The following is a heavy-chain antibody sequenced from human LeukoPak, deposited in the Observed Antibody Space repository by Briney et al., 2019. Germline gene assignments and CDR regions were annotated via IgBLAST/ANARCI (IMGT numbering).Heavy chain of an antibody. J-gene: IGHJ4*02. V-gene: IGHV3-30-3*01. CDR3: AREGREWLSVGIDY. CDR2: MSYDGSNK. Sequence: GRSLRLSCAASGFTFSSYAMYWVRQAPGKGLEWVALMSYDGSNKYYADSVKGRFTISRDNSKNTLYLQMNSLRAEDTAAYHCAREGREWLSVGIDYWGRGTLVTVSS. D-gene: IGHD6-19*01. CDR1: GFTFSSYA.